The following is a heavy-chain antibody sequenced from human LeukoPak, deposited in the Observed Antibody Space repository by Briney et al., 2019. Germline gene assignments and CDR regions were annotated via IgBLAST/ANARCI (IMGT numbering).Heavy chain of an antibody. CDR1: GFTFSSYW. CDR2: INSDGSST. Sequence: GGSLRLSCAASGFTFSSYWMHWVRHAPGKGLVWVSRINSDGSSTIYADSVKGRFTISRDNAKNTLYLQMNSLRAEDTAVYYCARGGYDYGDPNWFDPWGQGTLVTVSS. D-gene: IGHD4-17*01. V-gene: IGHV3-74*01. J-gene: IGHJ5*02. CDR3: ARGGYDYGDPNWFDP.